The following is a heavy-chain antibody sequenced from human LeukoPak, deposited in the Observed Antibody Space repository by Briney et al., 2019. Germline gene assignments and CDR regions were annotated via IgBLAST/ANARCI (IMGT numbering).Heavy chain of an antibody. CDR2: INTSGRAI. CDR3: ARHGPKWELDY. CDR1: GFTFSDYY. J-gene: IGHJ4*02. D-gene: IGHD1-26*01. Sequence: GGSLRLSCAASGFTFSDYYMSWIRQAPGKGLEWVSYINTSGRAIYFADSVKGRFTISRDNAKNSLYLQMNSLRAEDTAVYYCARHGPKWELDYWGQGTLVTVSS. V-gene: IGHV3-11*01.